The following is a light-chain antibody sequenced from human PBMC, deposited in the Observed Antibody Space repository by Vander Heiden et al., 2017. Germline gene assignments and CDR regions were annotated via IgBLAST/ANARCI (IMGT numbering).Light chain of an antibody. Sequence: DIQMTQSPSTLSASVGDRVTITCRASQSISSWLAWYQQKPGKAPKLLIYKASSLESGVPSRFSGSGSGTEFTLTISSLQPDDFATYYCQHENSSPSTFGQGTKMDIK. CDR2: KAS. CDR3: QHENSSPST. J-gene: IGKJ2*01. CDR1: QSISSW. V-gene: IGKV1-5*03.